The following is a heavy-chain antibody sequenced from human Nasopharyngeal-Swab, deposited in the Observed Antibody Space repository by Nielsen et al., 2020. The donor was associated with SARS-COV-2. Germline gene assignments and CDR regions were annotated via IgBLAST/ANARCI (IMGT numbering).Heavy chain of an antibody. V-gene: IGHV4-39*01. Sequence: WIRQPPGKGLEWIASIHNSGSTHFNPSFASRVTISGDASKRQFSLRLSSVTTADTAVYYCARARAAAGIYFDYWGQGTLVTVSS. D-gene: IGHD6-13*01. CDR3: ARARAAAGIYFDY. CDR2: IHNSGST. J-gene: IGHJ4*02.